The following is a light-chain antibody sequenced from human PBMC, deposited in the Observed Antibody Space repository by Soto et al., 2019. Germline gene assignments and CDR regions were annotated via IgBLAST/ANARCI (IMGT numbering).Light chain of an antibody. Sequence: DIQMTQSPSSLSASVGDRVTITCRASQAISNYLAWYQQKPGKVPKLLIYAASTLQSGVPSRFSGSGSGTDFTPPTTTLQPKDVQIFYCKKYNGPPFTSGPGTKVDLK. CDR3: KKYNGPPFT. V-gene: IGKV1-27*01. CDR2: AAS. J-gene: IGKJ3*01. CDR1: QAISNY.